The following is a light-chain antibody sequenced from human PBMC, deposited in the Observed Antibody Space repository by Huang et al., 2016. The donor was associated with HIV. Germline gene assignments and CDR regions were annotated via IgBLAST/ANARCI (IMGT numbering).Light chain of an antibody. J-gene: IGKJ2*01. CDR3: QQHDNWHYT. CDR2: DAS. CDR1: QGISTN. Sequence: EIVMTQSPDTLSVSPGERATLSCRASQGISTNLAWYQQKPGQAPRLLIYDASTRAIGIPARFSGSGSGTEFTLTISSLQSEDVAVYYCQQHDNWHYTFGQGTKLEIK. V-gene: IGKV3-15*01.